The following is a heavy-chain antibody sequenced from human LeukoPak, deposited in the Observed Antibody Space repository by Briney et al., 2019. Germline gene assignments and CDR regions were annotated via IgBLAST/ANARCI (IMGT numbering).Heavy chain of an antibody. Sequence: SGGSLRLSCAASGFTFSGSTMHWVRQASGKGLEWVGRIRSKTNSYATAYAASVKGRFTISRDDSKNTAYLQMNSLKTEDTAVYYCTRQKFGELFGADFWGQGTLVTVSS. CDR2: IRSKTNSYAT. D-gene: IGHD3-10*01. J-gene: IGHJ4*02. CDR1: GFTFSGST. CDR3: TRQKFGELFGADF. V-gene: IGHV3-73*01.